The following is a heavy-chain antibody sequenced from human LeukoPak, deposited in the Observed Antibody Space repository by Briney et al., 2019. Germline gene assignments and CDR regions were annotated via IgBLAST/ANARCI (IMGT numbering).Heavy chain of an antibody. J-gene: IGHJ4*02. CDR2: INHSGST. CDR1: GGSISSSSYY. D-gene: IGHD2-15*01. Sequence: PSETLSLTCTVSGGSISSSSYYWSWIRQPPGKGLEWIGEINHSGSTNYNPSLKSRVTISVDTSKNQFSLKLSSVTAADTAVYYCARGQDIVVVVAATPGRYYFDYWGQGTLVTVSS. V-gene: IGHV4-39*07. CDR3: ARGQDIVVVVAATPGRYYFDY.